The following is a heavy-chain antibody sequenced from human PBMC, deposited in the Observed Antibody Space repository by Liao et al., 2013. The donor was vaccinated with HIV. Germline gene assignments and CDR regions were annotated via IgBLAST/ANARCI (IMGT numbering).Heavy chain of an antibody. CDR2: IYTSGST. V-gene: IGHV4-61*02. J-gene: IGHJ4*02. CDR3: ASESLGIPRLTDY. Sequence: QVQLQESGPGLVKPSQTLSLTCTVSGGSISSGSYYWSWIRQPAGKGLEWIGRIYTSGSTNYNPSLQSRVTISVDTSKKQFFLQLRSVTAADTAVYYCASESLGIPRLTDYWGQGTLVTVSS. CDR1: GGSISSGSYY. D-gene: IGHD3-16*01.